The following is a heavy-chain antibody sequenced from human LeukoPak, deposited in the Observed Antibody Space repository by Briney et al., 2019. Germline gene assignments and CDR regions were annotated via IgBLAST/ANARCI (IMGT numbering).Heavy chain of an antibody. D-gene: IGHD5-12*01. CDR2: IASSSSYT. CDR1: GFTFSDYY. CDR3: ARAIEATRRSTGTCNYFDY. V-gene: IGHV3-11*06. Sequence: GGSLRLSCAASGFTFSDYYMSWIRQAPGKGLEWVSYIASSSSYTNYADSVKGRYTISRDNAKNSLYLQMNSLRAEDTAVYYCARAIEATRRSTGTCNYFDYWGQGTLVTVSS. J-gene: IGHJ4*02.